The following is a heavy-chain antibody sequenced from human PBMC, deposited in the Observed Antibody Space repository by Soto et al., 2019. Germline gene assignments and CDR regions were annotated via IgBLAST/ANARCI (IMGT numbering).Heavy chain of an antibody. CDR1: GDSMNNGDYF. CDR3: ARDRAHFYGSSGRLDL. D-gene: IGHD3-22*01. V-gene: IGHV4-30-4*01. Sequence: SETLSLTCSVSGDSMNNGDYFWTWICQTPGKGLQWIGYISYSGSTFYNPSLKTRLAMSVDTSKNQFSVRLRSVTAADTAVYYCARDRAHFYGSSGRLDLWGQGMLVTVSS. CDR2: ISYSGST. J-gene: IGHJ4*02.